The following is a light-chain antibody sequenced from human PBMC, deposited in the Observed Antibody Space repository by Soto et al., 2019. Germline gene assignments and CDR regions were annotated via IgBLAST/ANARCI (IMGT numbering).Light chain of an antibody. Sequence: DIVLTQSPGTLSLSPGERATLSCRASQSVTSNYLAWYQKKPGQAPRLLIYGASRRATGIPDRFGGSGSGTYFTLTISRLEPEDFAVYYCHHYGRTFGPGTKVDIK. CDR2: GAS. CDR1: QSVTSNY. CDR3: HHYGRT. J-gene: IGKJ3*01. V-gene: IGKV3-20*01.